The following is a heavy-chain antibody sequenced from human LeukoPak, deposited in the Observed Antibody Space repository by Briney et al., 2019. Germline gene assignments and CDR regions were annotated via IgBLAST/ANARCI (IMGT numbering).Heavy chain of an antibody. D-gene: IGHD6-25*01. J-gene: IGHJ4*02. CDR3: ASSLRLWGTFDY. V-gene: IGHV3-30*03. CDR2: ISYDGSNK. Sequence: GRSLRLSCAASGFTFSSYGMHWVRQAPGKGLEWVAVISYDGSNKYYADSVKGRFTISRDNSKNTLYLQMNSLRAEDTAVYYCASSLRLWGTFDYWGQGTLVTVSS. CDR1: GFTFSSYG.